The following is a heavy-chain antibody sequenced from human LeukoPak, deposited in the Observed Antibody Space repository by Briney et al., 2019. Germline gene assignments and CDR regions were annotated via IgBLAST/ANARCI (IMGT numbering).Heavy chain of an antibody. CDR3: ARVMYYFDY. CDR1: GGSFSGYY. V-gene: IGHV4-34*01. Sequence: SETLSLTCAVYGGSFSGYYWSWIRQPPGKGLEWIGEINHSGGTNYNPSLKSRVTISVDTSKNQFSLRLSSVTAADTAVYYCARVMYYFDYWGQGTLVTASS. J-gene: IGHJ4*02. CDR2: INHSGGT.